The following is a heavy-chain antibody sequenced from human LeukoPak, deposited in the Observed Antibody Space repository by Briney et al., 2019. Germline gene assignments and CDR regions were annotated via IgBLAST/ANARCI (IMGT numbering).Heavy chain of an antibody. V-gene: IGHV4-28*01. CDR3: GSGGGY. D-gene: IGHD3-10*01. Sequence: SETLSLTCAVSGYSISSSNWWGWIRPPPGKGLEWIGYIYYSGSTYYNPSLKSRVTMSVDTSKNQFSLKLSTVTAVDTAVYYCGSGGGYWGQGTLVTVSS. J-gene: IGHJ4*02. CDR2: IYYSGST. CDR1: GYSISSSNW.